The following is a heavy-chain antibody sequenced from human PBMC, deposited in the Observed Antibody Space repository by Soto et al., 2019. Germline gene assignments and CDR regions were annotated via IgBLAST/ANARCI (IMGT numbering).Heavy chain of an antibody. J-gene: IGHJ4*02. Sequence: PSETLSLTCTVSGGSISSYYWSWIRQPPGKGLEWIGYIYYSGSTNYNPSLKSRVTTSVDTSKNQFSLKLSSVTAADTAVYYCARDLWGSSGWHYYFDYWGQGTLVTVSS. CDR2: IYYSGST. D-gene: IGHD6-19*01. CDR1: GGSISSYY. V-gene: IGHV4-59*01. CDR3: ARDLWGSSGWHYYFDY.